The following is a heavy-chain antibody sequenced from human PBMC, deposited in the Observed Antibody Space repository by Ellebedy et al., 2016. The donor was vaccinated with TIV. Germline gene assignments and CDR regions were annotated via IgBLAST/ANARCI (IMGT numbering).Heavy chain of an antibody. V-gene: IGHV4-59*01. CDR2: IYFSGRT. CDR3: ARFRGGGGSSYFDH. Sequence: SETLSLTXTVSGGSISGYYWSWIRQPPGKGLEWIAYIYFSGRTNYNPSLQSRVTISGDTSKNRFSLKLSSVAAADTAVYYCARFRGGGGSSYFDHWGQGTLVTVSS. J-gene: IGHJ4*02. D-gene: IGHD2-15*01. CDR1: GGSISGYY.